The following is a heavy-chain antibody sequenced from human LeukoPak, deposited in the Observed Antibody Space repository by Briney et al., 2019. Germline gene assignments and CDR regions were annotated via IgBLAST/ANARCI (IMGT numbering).Heavy chain of an antibody. J-gene: IGHJ4*02. CDR1: GGSISSDAYF. D-gene: IGHD2-2*01. V-gene: IGHV4-31*03. CDR2: IYYSGNT. CDR3: AAIVVVSAAIDY. Sequence: LQTLSLTCTVSGGSISSDAYFWSWIRQHPGKGLEWIGNIYYSGNTYYNPSLKSRVTMSVDTSKNQFCLKLSSVTAADTAVYYCAAIVVVSAAIDYWGQGTLVTVSS.